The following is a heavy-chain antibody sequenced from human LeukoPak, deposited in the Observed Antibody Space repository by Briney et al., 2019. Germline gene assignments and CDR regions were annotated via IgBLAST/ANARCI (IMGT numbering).Heavy chain of an antibody. Sequence: ASVKVSCKASGYTFTSYGISWVRQAPGQGLEWMGWISAYNGNTNYAQKLQGRVTMTTDTSTSTAYMELRSLRSDDTAVYYCARDLQAAAGIFNYYYGMDVWGQGTRSPSP. CDR2: ISAYNGNT. V-gene: IGHV1-18*01. CDR1: GYTFTSYG. D-gene: IGHD6-13*01. J-gene: IGHJ6*02. CDR3: ARDLQAAAGIFNYYYGMDV.